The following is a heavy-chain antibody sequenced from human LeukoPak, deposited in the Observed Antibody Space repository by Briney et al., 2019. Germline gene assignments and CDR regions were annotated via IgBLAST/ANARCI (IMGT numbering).Heavy chain of an antibody. V-gene: IGHV4-34*01. J-gene: IGHJ4*02. CDR3: ARGVHGDYYFDY. Sequence: PSETLSLTCAVYGGSFSGYYWSWIRQPPGKGLEWIGEINHSGSTNYNPSLKSRVTISVDTSKNQFSLKLSSVTAADTAVYYCARGVHGDYYFDYWGQGTLVTVSP. CDR2: INHSGST. CDR1: GGSFSGYY. D-gene: IGHD4-17*01.